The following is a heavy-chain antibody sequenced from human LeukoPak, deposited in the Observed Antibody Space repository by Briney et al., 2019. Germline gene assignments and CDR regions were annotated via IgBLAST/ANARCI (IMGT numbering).Heavy chain of an antibody. V-gene: IGHV4-34*01. CDR3: ARGPLYYYDSSGYYYFGSKYYFDY. D-gene: IGHD3-22*01. CDR1: GGSFSGYY. Sequence: SETLSLTCAVYGGSFSGYYWSWIRQPPGKGLEWIGEINHSGSTNYNPSLTSRVTISVDTSKNQFSLTLSSVTAADTAVYYCARGPLYYYDSSGYYYFGSKYYFDYWGQGTLVTVSS. CDR2: INHSGST. J-gene: IGHJ4*02.